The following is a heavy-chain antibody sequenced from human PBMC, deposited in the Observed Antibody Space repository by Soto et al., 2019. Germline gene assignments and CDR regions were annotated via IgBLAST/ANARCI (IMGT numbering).Heavy chain of an antibody. Sequence: QVQLVQSGAEVKKPGASVKVSCKTSGYTFTTYGISWVRQAPGQGLEWMGWISPYNGNTKYAQKRQGRVTMTADTSTSTAYMDLRSLTSDDTAVYYCARGWFGGFVYYFDYWGQGTLVTVSS. V-gene: IGHV1-18*01. CDR2: ISPYNGNT. D-gene: IGHD3-10*01. CDR1: GYTFTTYG. CDR3: ARGWFGGFVYYFDY. J-gene: IGHJ4*02.